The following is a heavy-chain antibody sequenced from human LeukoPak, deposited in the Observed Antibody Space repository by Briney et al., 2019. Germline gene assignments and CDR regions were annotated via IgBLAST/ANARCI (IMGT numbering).Heavy chain of an antibody. CDR3: ARSTGSTMFIDY. CDR2: IYYSGST. CDR1: GGYISPYY. V-gene: IGHV4-59*01. J-gene: IGHJ4*02. D-gene: IGHD3-10*02. Sequence: SENLSLTCTVSGGYISPYYWSWIRQPPGKGLEWLGYIYYSGSTDYNPSLKSRVAISVDTSKNQFSLKLSSVTAADTAVYYCARSTGSTMFIDYWGQGTLVTVSS.